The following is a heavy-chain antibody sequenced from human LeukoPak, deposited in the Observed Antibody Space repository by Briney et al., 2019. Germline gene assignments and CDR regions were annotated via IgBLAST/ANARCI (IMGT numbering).Heavy chain of an antibody. CDR1: GDSISSNNYL. V-gene: IGHV4-39*07. D-gene: IGHD2-15*01. CDR3: ARKPKDCSGGTCYWYCFDY. CDR2: IYSSGSP. J-gene: IGHJ4*02. Sequence: SETLSLTCTVSGDSISSNNYLWAWIRQPPGKGLEWIGNIYSSGSPYYNPSLQSRVTISLDTSKNQFSLNLSSVTAADTAVYYCARKPKDCSGGTCYWYCFDYWGQGTLVTVSS.